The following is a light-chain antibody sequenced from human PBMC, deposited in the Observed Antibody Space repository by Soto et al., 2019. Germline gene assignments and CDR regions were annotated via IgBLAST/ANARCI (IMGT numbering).Light chain of an antibody. CDR1: QSVSSN. CDR2: GAS. V-gene: IGKV3-15*01. CDR3: QQYNNWPLLYT. J-gene: IGKJ2*01. Sequence: EIVMTQSQATLSVSPGERATLSCRASQSVSSNLAWYQQKPGQAPRLLIYGASTRATGIPARFSGSGSGTEFTLTISSLQSEDFAVYYCQQYNNWPLLYTFGQGTKLEIK.